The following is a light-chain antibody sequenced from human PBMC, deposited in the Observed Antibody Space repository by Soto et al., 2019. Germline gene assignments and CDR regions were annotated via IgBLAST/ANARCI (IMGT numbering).Light chain of an antibody. J-gene: IGKJ1*01. CDR1: QSINSW. CDR2: WAS. CDR3: QQYKSYPWT. V-gene: IGKV1-5*03. Sequence: DIQMTQSPSTLSASVGERVTITCRASQSINSWLAWLQQKPGKAPKLLIYWASSLESGVPSRFSGSGSGTEFNLTISSLQPDDFATYNCQQYKSYPWTFGQGTKVEIK.